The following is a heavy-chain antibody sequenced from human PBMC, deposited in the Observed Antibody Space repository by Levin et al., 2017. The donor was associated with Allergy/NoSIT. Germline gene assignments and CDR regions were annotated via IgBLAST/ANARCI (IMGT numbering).Heavy chain of an antibody. D-gene: IGHD5-18*01. CDR3: ARGGEWIQLWFDAFDI. CDR2: IWYDGSNK. V-gene: IGHV3-33*01. CDR1: GFTFSSYG. Sequence: LSLTCAASGFTFSSYGMHWVRQAPGKGLEWVAVIWYDGSNKYYADSVKGRFTISRDNSKNTLYLQMNSLRAEDTAVYYCARGGEWIQLWFDAFDIWGQGTMVTVSS. J-gene: IGHJ3*02.